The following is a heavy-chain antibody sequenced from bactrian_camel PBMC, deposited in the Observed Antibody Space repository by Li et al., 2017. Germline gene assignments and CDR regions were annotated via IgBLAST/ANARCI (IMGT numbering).Heavy chain of an antibody. V-gene: IGHV3S6*01. J-gene: IGHJ4*01. D-gene: IGHD1*01. Sequence: HVQLEESGGGSVQTGGSLRLSCTASGFPYRGNWMAWFRQAPGKEREAVARVSGFGRTTYDLDSVKGRFTVAKDNAKNTLDLQMNGLKPEDSAMYYCASVRSTACSAQAAWFTFWGQGTQVTVS. CDR2: VSGFGRTT. CDR3: ASVRSTACSAQAAWFTF. CDR1: GFPYRGNW.